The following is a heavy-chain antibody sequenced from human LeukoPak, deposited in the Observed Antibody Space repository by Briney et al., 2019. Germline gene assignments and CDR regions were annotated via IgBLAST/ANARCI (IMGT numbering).Heavy chain of an antibody. J-gene: IGHJ6*03. V-gene: IGHV3-23*01. CDR2: ISGSGGST. CDR1: GFTFSSYA. CDR3: AKGTSSSGWRNYMDV. D-gene: IGHD6-19*01. Sequence: GGSLRLSCAASGFTFSSYAMSWVRQAPGKGLEWVSAISGSGGSTYYADSVKGRFTISRGNSKNTLYLQMNSLRAEDTAVYYCAKGTSSSGWRNYMDVWGKGTTVTVSS.